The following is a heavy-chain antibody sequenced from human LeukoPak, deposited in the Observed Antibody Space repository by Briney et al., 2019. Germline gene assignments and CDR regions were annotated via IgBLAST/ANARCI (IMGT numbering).Heavy chain of an antibody. CDR3: ARSSGWYGNDAFDI. J-gene: IGHJ3*02. V-gene: IGHV3-48*01. CDR1: GFTFSSYS. CDR2: ISSSSSTI. D-gene: IGHD6-19*01. Sequence: PGGSLRLSCAASGFTFSSYSMNWVRQAPGKGLEWVSYISSSSSTIYYADSVKGRFTISRDNAKNSLYLQMNSLRAEDRAVDYCARSSGWYGNDAFDIWGQGTMVTVSS.